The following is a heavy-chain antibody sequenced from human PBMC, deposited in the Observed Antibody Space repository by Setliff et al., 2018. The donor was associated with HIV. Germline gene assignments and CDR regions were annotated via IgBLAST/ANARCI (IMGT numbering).Heavy chain of an antibody. J-gene: IGHJ4*02. Sequence: PSETLSLTCTVSGGSMSRFYWTWNRQPPGKGLEWIGFVYSTGSINYSPSFRGRLTISLDTSESQFSLHLTSVTAADTAVYYCARAEGDAYNSLPYFDSWGPGALVTVSS. D-gene: IGHD1-1*01. CDR2: VYSTGSI. CDR3: ARAEGDAYNSLPYFDS. CDR1: GGSMSRFY. V-gene: IGHV4-59*01.